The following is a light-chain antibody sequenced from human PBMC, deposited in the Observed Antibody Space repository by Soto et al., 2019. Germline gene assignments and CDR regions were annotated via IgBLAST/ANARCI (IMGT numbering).Light chain of an antibody. J-gene: IGKJ4*01. CDR3: QQRSNWLT. Sequence: EIVLTQSPATLPLSPGEIATLSCRASQSVSSYLAWYQQKPGQAPRLLIYDASNRATGIPARFSGSGSGTDFTLTISSLEPEDFAVYYCQQRSNWLTFGGGTKVEIK. CDR2: DAS. CDR1: QSVSSY. V-gene: IGKV3-11*01.